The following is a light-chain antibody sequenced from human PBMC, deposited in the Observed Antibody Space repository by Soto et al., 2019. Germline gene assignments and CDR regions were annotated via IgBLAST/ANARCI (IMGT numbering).Light chain of an antibody. CDR2: GAS. Sequence: PGERATLSCRASQSVRSSYLAWYQQKPGQAPRLLIYGASSRATGIPDRFSGSGSGTDFTLTINRLEPEDFAVYYCQQYSSSPYTFGQGTQLEIK. J-gene: IGKJ2*01. V-gene: IGKV3-20*01. CDR3: QQYSSSPYT. CDR1: QSVRSSY.